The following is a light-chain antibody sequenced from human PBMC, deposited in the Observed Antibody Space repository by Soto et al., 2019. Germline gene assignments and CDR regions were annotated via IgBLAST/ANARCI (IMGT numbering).Light chain of an antibody. J-gene: IGKJ1*01. CDR3: QQYYNLPWT. V-gene: IGKV1-33*01. Sequence: DIQMTQSPSSLSASVGDRVTSTCQASQDIKKYLNWYQQKPGKAPKLLIYDASNLETGVPSRFSGSGSGTDLTFTISSLQPEDIATYYCQQYYNLPWTFGQGTRVEVK. CDR2: DAS. CDR1: QDIKKY.